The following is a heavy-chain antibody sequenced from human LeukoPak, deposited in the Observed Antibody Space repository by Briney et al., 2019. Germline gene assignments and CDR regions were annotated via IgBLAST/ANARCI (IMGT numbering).Heavy chain of an antibody. Sequence: GGSLRLSCAASGFTFSDYSMNWVRQAPGKGLEWVSYISSSSTTIFYADSVKGRFTISRDNAKNSLFLQMNGLRDEDTAVYYCARAGLQLWLRAFDYWGQGTLVTVSS. CDR2: ISSSSTTI. CDR1: GFTFSDYS. V-gene: IGHV3-48*02. J-gene: IGHJ4*02. CDR3: ARAGLQLWLRAFDY. D-gene: IGHD5-18*01.